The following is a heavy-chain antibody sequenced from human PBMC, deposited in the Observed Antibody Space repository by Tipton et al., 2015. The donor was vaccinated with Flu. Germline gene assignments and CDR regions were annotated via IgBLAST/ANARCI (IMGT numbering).Heavy chain of an antibody. CDR3: ARGVLRYFDWLFANVGMDV. D-gene: IGHD3-9*01. J-gene: IGHJ6*02. CDR2: INHSGST. Sequence: TLSLTCAVYGGSFSGYYWSWIRQPPGKGLEWIGEINHSGSTNYNPSLKSRVTISVDTSKNQFSLKLSSVTAADTAVYYCARGVLRYFDWLFANVGMDVWGQGTTVTVSS. V-gene: IGHV4-34*01. CDR1: GGSFSGYY.